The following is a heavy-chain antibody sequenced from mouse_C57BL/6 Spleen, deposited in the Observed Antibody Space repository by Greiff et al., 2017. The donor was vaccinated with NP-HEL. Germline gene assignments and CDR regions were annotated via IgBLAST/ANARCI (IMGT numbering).Heavy chain of an antibody. Sequence: QVQLQQSGAELVKPGASVKLSCKASGYTFTEYTIHWVKQRSGQGLEWIGWFYPGSGSIKYNEKFKDKATLTADKSSSTVYMELSRLTSEDSAVYFCARHDTPFERRYYYAMDYWGQGTSVTVSS. CDR1: GYTFTEYT. V-gene: IGHV1-62-2*01. CDR2: FYPGSGSI. CDR3: ARHDTPFERRYYYAMDY. J-gene: IGHJ4*01.